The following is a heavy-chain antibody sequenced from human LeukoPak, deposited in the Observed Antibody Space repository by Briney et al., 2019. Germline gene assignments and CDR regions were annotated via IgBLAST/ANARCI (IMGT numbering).Heavy chain of an antibody. J-gene: IGHJ4*02. CDR3: ARIAAAGNRRLNY. D-gene: IGHD6-13*01. V-gene: IGHV3-30*03. CDR1: GFSFISYG. CDR2: ISDDGRRK. Sequence: GGSLRLSCAASGFSFISYGMHWVRQAPGKGLEWVGVISDDGRRKDYADSVKGRFTISRDNSKDTLYLQMSSLTSEDTAVYYCARIAAAGNRRLNYWGQGTLVTVSS.